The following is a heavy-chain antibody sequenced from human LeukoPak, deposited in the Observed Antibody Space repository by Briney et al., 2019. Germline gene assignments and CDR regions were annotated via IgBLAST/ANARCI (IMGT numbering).Heavy chain of an antibody. CDR3: ATISDYGDYGTYDY. Sequence: PGGSLRLSCAASGFTFSSYAMSWVRQAPGKGLEWVSAISGSGGSTYYADSVKGRFTISRDNSKNSLYLQMNSLRAEDTVVYYCATISDYGDYGTYDYWGQGTLVTVSS. CDR1: GFTFSSYA. J-gene: IGHJ4*02. D-gene: IGHD4-17*01. V-gene: IGHV3-23*01. CDR2: ISGSGGST.